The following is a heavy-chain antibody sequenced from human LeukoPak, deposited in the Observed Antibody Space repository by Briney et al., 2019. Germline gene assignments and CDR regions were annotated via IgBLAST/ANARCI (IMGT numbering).Heavy chain of an antibody. D-gene: IGHD6-13*01. V-gene: IGHV1-18*01. Sequence: GASVKVSCKASGYTFTSYGISWVRQAPGQGLEWMGWISAYNGNTNYAQKRQGRVTMTTDTSTSTAYMEVRSLRSDDTAVYYCARVAAAGYFFDYWGQGTLVTVSS. CDR3: ARVAAAGYFFDY. CDR1: GYTFTSYG. CDR2: ISAYNGNT. J-gene: IGHJ4*02.